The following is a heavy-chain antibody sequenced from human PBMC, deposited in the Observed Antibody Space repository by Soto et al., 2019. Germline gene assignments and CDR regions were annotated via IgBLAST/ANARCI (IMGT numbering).Heavy chain of an antibody. V-gene: IGHV1-2*02. CDR3: GRGRSGQIVVFY. CDR1: GYTFTGHY. J-gene: IGHJ4*02. Sequence: VASVKVSCKASGYTFTGHYIHWVRQAPEQGPEWMGEIGPQSGVTRYAQQFQGRVTMTRDTSITTVYMELKNLRPDDTAVYYCGRGRSGQIVVFYWGQGTPVTVSS. D-gene: IGHD1-26*01. CDR2: IGPQSGVT.